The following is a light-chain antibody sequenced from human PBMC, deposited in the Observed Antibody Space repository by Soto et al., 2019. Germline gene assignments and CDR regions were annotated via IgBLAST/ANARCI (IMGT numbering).Light chain of an antibody. J-gene: IGLJ1*01. V-gene: IGLV2-14*01. CDR2: EVS. CDR3: SSYTSSSTYV. CDR1: STDVGGYNY. Sequence: QSALTQPASVSGSPGQSITISCTGSSTDVGGYNYVSWYQQHPGKAPKVMIYEVSNRPSGVSNRFSGSKSGNTASLTISGLHAEDEADYSCSSYTSSSTYVFGTATKVTVL.